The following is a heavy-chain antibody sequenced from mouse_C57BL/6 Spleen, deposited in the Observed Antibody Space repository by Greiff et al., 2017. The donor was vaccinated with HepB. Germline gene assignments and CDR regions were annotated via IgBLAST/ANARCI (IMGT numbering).Heavy chain of an antibody. CDR3: TRDRDYDGDWYFDV. Sequence: EVQVVESGEGLVKPGGSLKLSCAASGFTFSSYAMSWVRQTPEKRLEWVAYISSGGDYIYYADTVKGQFTISRDNARNTLYLQMSSLKSEDTAMYYCTRDRDYDGDWYFDVWGTGTTVTVSS. CDR1: GFTFSSYA. D-gene: IGHD2-4*01. V-gene: IGHV5-9-1*02. J-gene: IGHJ1*03. CDR2: ISSGGDYI.